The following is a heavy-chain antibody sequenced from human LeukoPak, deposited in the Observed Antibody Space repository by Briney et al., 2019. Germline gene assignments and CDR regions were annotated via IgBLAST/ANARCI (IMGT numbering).Heavy chain of an antibody. CDR2: ISDGGGST. D-gene: IGHD1-26*01. J-gene: IGHJ4*02. CDR1: GFAFSIYA. V-gene: IGHV3-23*01. Sequence: PGGSLRLSCAASGFAFSIYAMTWVRQAPGKGLEWVSAISDGGGSTYYADSVKVRFTISRDNSKNTLYLQMNSLRAEDTAVYYCAKDRNSGSPYYFDYWGQGTLVTVSS. CDR3: AKDRNSGSPYYFDY.